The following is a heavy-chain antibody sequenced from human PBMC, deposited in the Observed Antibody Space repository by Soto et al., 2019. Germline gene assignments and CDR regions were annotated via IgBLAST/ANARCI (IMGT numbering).Heavy chain of an antibody. V-gene: IGHV4-4*07. CDR2: IYSTGIT. CDR1: GDSISDYY. CDR3: ASGKSRNYFEF. D-gene: IGHD2-15*01. J-gene: IGHJ4*02. Sequence: QVQLQESGPGLVKPSETLSLNCNVSGDSISDYYWTWLRQPAGKGLEWIGRIYSTGITINNPALKSRVTVSLDTSVKQFSLKLSSVTAADTAVYYCASGKSRNYFEFWGQGALVTVSS.